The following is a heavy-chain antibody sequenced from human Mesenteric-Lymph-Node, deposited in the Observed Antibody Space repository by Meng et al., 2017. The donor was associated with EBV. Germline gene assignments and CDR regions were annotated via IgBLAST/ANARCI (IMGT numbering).Heavy chain of an antibody. CDR1: CESLRGYY. V-gene: IGHV4-34*01. CDR3: ARGRIDDYTKFFDY. Sequence: VQRQQCGPELLKPSDDLSLTCAVSCESLRGYYWSWIRQSPGKGLELIGEINHSGSTNYNPSLESRLTISVDTSRNHFSLKLTSVTAADTAVYYCARGRIDDYTKFFDYWGQGTLVTVSS. J-gene: IGHJ4*02. D-gene: IGHD4-11*01. CDR2: INHSGST.